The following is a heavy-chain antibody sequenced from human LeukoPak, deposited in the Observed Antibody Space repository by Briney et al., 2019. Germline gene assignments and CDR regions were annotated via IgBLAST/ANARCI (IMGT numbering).Heavy chain of an antibody. CDR1: GFTFSSYS. CDR2: ISSSSSYI. D-gene: IGHD6-6*01. J-gene: IGHJ5*02. Sequence: PGGSLRLSCAASGFTFSSYSMNWVRQAPGKGLEWVSSISSSSSYIYYAGSVKGRFTISRDNAKNSLYLQMNSLRAEDTAVYYCAREIAAPTGNWFDPWGQGALVPVSS. CDR3: AREIAAPTGNWFDP. V-gene: IGHV3-21*01.